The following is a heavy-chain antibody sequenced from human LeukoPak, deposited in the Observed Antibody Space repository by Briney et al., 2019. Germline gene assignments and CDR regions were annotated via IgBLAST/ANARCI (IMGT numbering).Heavy chain of an antibody. J-gene: IGHJ4*02. CDR1: GYSFTSYW. CDR3: ARVYDSADYGLGY. CDR2: IYPGDSDT. V-gene: IGHV5-51*01. D-gene: IGHD4-17*01. Sequence: PGESLKISCKGSGYSFTSYWIAWVRQMPGKGLEWMGIIYPGDSDTRYSPSFQGLVTISADKSISTAYLQWSSLKASDTAMYYCARVYDSADYGLGYWGQGTLVTVSS.